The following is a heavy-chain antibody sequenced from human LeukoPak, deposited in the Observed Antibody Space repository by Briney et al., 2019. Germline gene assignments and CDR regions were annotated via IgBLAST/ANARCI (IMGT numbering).Heavy chain of an antibody. V-gene: IGHV3-20*04. J-gene: IGHJ4*02. CDR2: INWNGGST. Sequence: GGSLRLSCAASGFTFDDYGMSWVRQAPGKGLEWVSGINWNGGSTGYADSVKGRFTISRDNAKNSLYLQMNSLRAEDTALYYCARDRPYSSGWYYFDYWGQGTLVTVSS. D-gene: IGHD6-19*01. CDR3: ARDRPYSSGWYYFDY. CDR1: GFTFDDYG.